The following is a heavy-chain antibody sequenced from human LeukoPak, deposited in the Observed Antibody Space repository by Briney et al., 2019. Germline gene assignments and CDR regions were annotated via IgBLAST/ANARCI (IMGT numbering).Heavy chain of an antibody. D-gene: IGHD3-10*01. CDR3: ARTRFGELEIDY. CDR1: GFTFTSYS. J-gene: IGHJ4*02. Sequence: GGSLRLSCAASGFTFTSYSMNWVRQAPGKGLEWVSSISTSSSYIYYADSVKGRFTTSRDNSKNTLYLQMNSLRAEDTAVYYCARTRFGELEIDYWGQGTLVTVSS. V-gene: IGHV3-21*01. CDR2: ISTSSSYI.